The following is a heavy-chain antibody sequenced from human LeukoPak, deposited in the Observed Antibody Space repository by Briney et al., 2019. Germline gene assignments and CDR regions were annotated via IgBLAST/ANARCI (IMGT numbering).Heavy chain of an antibody. D-gene: IGHD2-21*01. V-gene: IGHV3-23*01. J-gene: IGHJ5*01. CDR3: VKDPRDTYGTNWFVS. Sequence: GGSLRRSCVASGLSFGNYAMSWVRQAPGKGLQWVSQISGTGGATWYAGFARDRFTISRDNSKKTLYLQMSGLRVEDTAMYYCVKDPRDTYGTNWFVSWGQGTLLIVSS. CDR2: ISGTGGAT. CDR1: GLSFGNYA.